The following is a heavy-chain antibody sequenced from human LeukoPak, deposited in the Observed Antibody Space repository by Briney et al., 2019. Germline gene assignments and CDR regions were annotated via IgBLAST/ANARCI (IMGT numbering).Heavy chain of an antibody. CDR2: INPSGGST. CDR3: ATALPREGRYFDWLSPYYYYGMDV. J-gene: IGHJ6*02. Sequence: ASVKVSCKASGYTFTSYYMHWVRQAPGQGLEWMGIINPSGGSTSYAQKFQGRVTMTRDMSTSTVYMELSSLRSEDTAVYYCATALPREGRYFDWLSPYYYYGMDVWGQGTTVTVSS. CDR1: GYTFTSYY. D-gene: IGHD3-9*01. V-gene: IGHV1-46*01.